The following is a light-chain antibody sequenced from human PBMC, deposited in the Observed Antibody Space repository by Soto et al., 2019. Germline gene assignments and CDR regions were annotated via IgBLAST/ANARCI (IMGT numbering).Light chain of an antibody. CDR3: QSYASSLSGLV. CDR2: GNS. Sequence: QSVLTQPPSVSGAPGQRVTISCTGSSSNIGAGYDVHWYQQLPGTAPKLLIYGNSNRPSGVPDRFSGSKSGTSASLAITGLQAEDEDDYYSQSYASSLSGLVFGGGTKVTVL. J-gene: IGLJ2*01. V-gene: IGLV1-40*01. CDR1: SSNIGAGYD.